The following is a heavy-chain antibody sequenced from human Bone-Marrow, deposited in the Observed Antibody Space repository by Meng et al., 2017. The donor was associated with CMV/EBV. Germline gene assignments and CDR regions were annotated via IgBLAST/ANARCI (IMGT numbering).Heavy chain of an antibody. CDR3: ARDQIVVVPAAIRGGDYYYGMDV. J-gene: IGHJ6*02. V-gene: IGHV1-46*01. D-gene: IGHD2-2*02. CDR2: INPSGGST. Sequence: ASVKVSCKASGYTFTRSFIHWVRQAPGQGLEWMGIINPSGGSTSYAQKFQGRVTMTRDTSTSTVYMELSSLRSEDTAVYYCARDQIVVVPAAIRGGDYYYGMDVWGQGTTVTVSS. CDR1: GYTFTRSF.